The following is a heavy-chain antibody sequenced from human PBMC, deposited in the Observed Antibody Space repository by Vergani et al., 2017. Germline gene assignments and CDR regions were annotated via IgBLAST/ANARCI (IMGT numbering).Heavy chain of an antibody. V-gene: IGHV3-30-3*01. D-gene: IGHD4-17*01. Sequence: QVQLVESGGGVVQPGRSLRLSCATSGFTFNRDAMHWVRQAPGKGLEWVAVIAYDGIDKFYADSVRGRFTISRDNSKNTLYLQMNSLRAEDSALYYCARENHGDYIPGEDWGQRTLVTVSS. CDR3: ARENHGDYIPGED. CDR1: GFTFNRDA. J-gene: IGHJ4*02. CDR2: IAYDGIDK.